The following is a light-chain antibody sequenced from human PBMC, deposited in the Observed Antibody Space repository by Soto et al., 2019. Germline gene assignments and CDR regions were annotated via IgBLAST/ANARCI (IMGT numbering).Light chain of an antibody. CDR2: GAS. J-gene: IGKJ3*01. V-gene: IGKV1-5*01. Sequence: DLQMTQSPSTLSAYLGDRVTITCRASQSVSTYLAWYQQKPGEAPKLLIYGASNLQTGVPSRFSGSGSGTEFILSISMLQPDDFGTYYCQHCHGLYSFGPGTKVDMK. CDR1: QSVSTY. CDR3: QHCHGLYS.